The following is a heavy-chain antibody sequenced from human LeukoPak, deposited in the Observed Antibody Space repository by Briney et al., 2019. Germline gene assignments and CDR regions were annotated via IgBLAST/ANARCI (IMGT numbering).Heavy chain of an antibody. Sequence: SQTLSLTCAISGDSVSSNSAAWNWIRKSPSRGLEWLGRTYYRSKWYNDYAVSVKSRITINPDTSKNQFSLQLNSVTPEDTAVYYCARWNYDSSGYRSADMDVWGKGTTVIVSS. CDR1: GDSVSSNSAA. J-gene: IGHJ6*03. CDR2: TYYRSKWYN. D-gene: IGHD3-22*01. V-gene: IGHV6-1*01. CDR3: ARWNYDSSGYRSADMDV.